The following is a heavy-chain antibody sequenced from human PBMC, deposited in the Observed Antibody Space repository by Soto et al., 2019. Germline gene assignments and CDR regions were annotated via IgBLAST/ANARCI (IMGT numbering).Heavy chain of an antibody. CDR3: ASYLPPPYYYDSSGRDY. J-gene: IGHJ4*02. V-gene: IGHV5-10-1*01. D-gene: IGHD3-22*01. CDR1: GYSFTSYW. CDR2: IDPSDSYT. Sequence: GESLKISCNGSGYSFTSYWISWVGQMPRKGLEWMGRIDPSDSYTNYSPSFQGHVTISADKSISTAYLQWSSLKASDTAMYYCASYLPPPYYYDSSGRDYWGQGTLVTVS.